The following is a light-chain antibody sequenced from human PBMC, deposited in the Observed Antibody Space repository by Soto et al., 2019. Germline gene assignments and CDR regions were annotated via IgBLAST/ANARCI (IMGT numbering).Light chain of an antibody. Sequence: DIQMTQSPSSLSESAGDRVTITCRASQSISSWLAWYQQKPGKAPKLLIYKASSLESGVPSRFRGSGSGTEFTLTISSLKPDDFATYFCHQYNSYSHTFGQGTKVDI. J-gene: IGKJ1*01. CDR1: QSISSW. CDR2: KAS. V-gene: IGKV1-5*03. CDR3: HQYNSYSHT.